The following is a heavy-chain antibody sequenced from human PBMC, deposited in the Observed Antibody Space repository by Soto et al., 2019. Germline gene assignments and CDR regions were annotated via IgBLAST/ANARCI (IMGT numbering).Heavy chain of an antibody. J-gene: IGHJ4*02. CDR3: ARDYGTGGVCYTILDY. D-gene: IGHD2-8*02. CDR1: GFTFSTYP. Sequence: EVRLVESGGNLAQPGGSLRLSCAASGFTFSTYPMHWVRQGPGTGLEYVAGISGNGDSTHYANSVKGRFTISSDNSKSTLTLQMGTQRAEDMAVYYCARDYGTGGVCYTILDYWGQGTMVTVSS. V-gene: IGHV3-64*01. CDR2: ISGNGDST.